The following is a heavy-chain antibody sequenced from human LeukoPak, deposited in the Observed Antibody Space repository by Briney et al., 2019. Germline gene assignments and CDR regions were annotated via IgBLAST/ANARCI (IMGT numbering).Heavy chain of an antibody. V-gene: IGHV1-69*13. CDR3: ARTEMGVPPYNWFDP. Sequence: SVKVSCKASGGTFSSYAISWVRQAPGQGLEWMGGIIPIFGTANYAQKFQGRVTITADESTSTAYMELSSLRSEDTAVYYCARTEMGVPPYNWFDPWGQGTLVTVSS. D-gene: IGHD5-24*01. J-gene: IGHJ5*02. CDR1: GGTFSSYA. CDR2: IIPIFGTA.